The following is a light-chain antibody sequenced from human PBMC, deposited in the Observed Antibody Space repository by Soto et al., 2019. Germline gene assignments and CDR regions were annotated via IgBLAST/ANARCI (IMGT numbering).Light chain of an antibody. J-gene: IGKJ1*01. Sequence: EIVMTQSPATLSVSPGQTATLSCRASQSVSRNLAWYQQNPGQAPRLLIYGASTRATDIPTRFSGSGSGTEFTLTTSRLQSEDFVVYYCQQDNNGPQFGQGTKGEIK. CDR1: QSVSRN. V-gene: IGKV3-15*01. CDR2: GAS. CDR3: QQDNNGPQ.